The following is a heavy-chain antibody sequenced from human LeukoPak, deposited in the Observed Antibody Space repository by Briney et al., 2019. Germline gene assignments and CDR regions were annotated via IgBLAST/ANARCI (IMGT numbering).Heavy chain of an antibody. D-gene: IGHD6-13*01. CDR1: GYTFTSYD. J-gene: IGHJ5*02. CDR3: ARLDTSSSWPNWFDP. CDR2: MNPNSGNT. Sequence: ASVKVSCKASGYTFTSYDINWVRQATGQGLEWMGWMNPNSGNTGYAQKFQGRVTITRNTSISTAYMELSSLRSEDTAVYYCARLDTSSSWPNWFDPWGQGTLVTVSS. V-gene: IGHV1-8*03.